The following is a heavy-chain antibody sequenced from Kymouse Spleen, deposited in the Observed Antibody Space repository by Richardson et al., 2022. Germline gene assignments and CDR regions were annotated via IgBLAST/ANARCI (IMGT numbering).Heavy chain of an antibody. V-gene: IGHV4-34*01. CDR1: GGSFSGYY. D-gene: IGHD7-27*02. J-gene: IGHJ4*02. CDR3: AKGDWGSSFDY. CDR2: INHSGST. Sequence: QVQLQQWGAGLLKPSETLSLTCAVYGGSFSGYYWSWIRQPPGKGLEWIGEINHSGSTNYNPSLKSRVTISVDTSKNQFSLKLSSVTAADTAVYYCAKGDWGSSFDYWGQGTLVTVSS.